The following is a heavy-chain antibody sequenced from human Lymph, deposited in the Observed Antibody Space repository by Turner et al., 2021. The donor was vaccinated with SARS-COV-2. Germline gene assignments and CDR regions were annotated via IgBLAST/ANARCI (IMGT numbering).Heavy chain of an antibody. Sequence: EVQLVESGGGLVKPGGSLRLTCAASGFTFSYAWITWVRQAQGKGLEWVGRIKSKTDGGTTDDAAPVKDTFTIARDDSKNTLYLQINSLKTEDTAVYFCTTGWFTGTYGDYFDYWGQGTLVTVSS. CDR2: IKSKTDGGTT. V-gene: IGHV3-15*01. CDR3: TTGWFTGTYGDYFDY. J-gene: IGHJ4*02. D-gene: IGHD1-7*01. CDR1: GFTFSYAW.